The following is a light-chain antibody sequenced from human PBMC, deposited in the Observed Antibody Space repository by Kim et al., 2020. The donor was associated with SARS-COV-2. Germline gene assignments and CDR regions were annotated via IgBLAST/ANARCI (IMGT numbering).Light chain of an antibody. V-gene: IGKV3-20*01. J-gene: IGKJ2*01. CDR2: GAS. CDR1: QTVNSMY. Sequence: IVLTQSPGTLYLSPGERATLSCRASQTVNSMYLAWYQQKPGQAPRLLIYGASNRATGIPDRFSGSGSGTDFTLTISSLQSEDFAVYYCQQYSHWPPYTFGQGTKLEI. CDR3: QQYSHWPPYT.